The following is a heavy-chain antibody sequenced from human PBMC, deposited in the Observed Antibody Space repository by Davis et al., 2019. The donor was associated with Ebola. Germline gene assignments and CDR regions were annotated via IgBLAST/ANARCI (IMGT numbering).Heavy chain of an antibody. CDR1: GYSFTSYW. Sequence: GGSLRLSCKGSGYSFTSYWIGWVRQMPGKGLEWMGIIYPGDSDTRYSPSFQDQVTISADKSISTAYLQWSSLKASDTAIYYCARRGYNSALWGMDVWGKGTTVTVSS. CDR3: ARRGYNSALWGMDV. D-gene: IGHD3-22*01. CDR2: IYPGDSDT. V-gene: IGHV5-51*01. J-gene: IGHJ6*04.